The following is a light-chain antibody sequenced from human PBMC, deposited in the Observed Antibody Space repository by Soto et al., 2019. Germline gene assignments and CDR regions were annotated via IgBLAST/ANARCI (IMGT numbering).Light chain of an antibody. J-gene: IGLJ3*02. V-gene: IGLV1-51*01. Sequence: QSVLTQPPAVSAAPGQKVTISCSGSSSNIGDNYVSWYQQLPGTAPKLIISDNHKRPSGIPDRFSGSKSGTSATLGITGLQTGDEADYYCGTWDTSLSAWVFGGGTKLTVL. CDR2: DNH. CDR3: GTWDTSLSAWV. CDR1: SSNIGDNY.